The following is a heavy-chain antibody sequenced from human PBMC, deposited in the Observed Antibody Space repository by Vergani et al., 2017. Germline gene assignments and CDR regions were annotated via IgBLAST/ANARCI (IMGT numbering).Heavy chain of an antibody. J-gene: IGHJ6*03. CDR1: GGSFSGYY. D-gene: IGHD3-3*01. Sequence: QVQLQQWGAGLLKPSETLSLTCAVYGGSFSGYYWSWIRQPPGKGLEWIGEINHSGSTNYNPSLKSRVTISVDTSKNQFSLKLSSVTAADTAVYYCARGAGYYDFWSGYYPAMDVWGKGTTVTVSS. CDR2: INHSGST. V-gene: IGHV4-34*01. CDR3: ARGAGYYDFWSGYYPAMDV.